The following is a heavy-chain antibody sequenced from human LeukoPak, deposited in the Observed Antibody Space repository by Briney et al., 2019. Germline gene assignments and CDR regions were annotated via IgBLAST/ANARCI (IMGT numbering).Heavy chain of an antibody. Sequence: ASVKVSCKASGGTFSSYAISCVRHAPGQGLEWMGGIIPIFGTANYAQKFQGRVTITADESTSTAYTELSSLRSEDTAVYYCARENAPLHHAFDIWGQGTMVTVSS. D-gene: IGHD3-10*01. CDR1: GGTFSSYA. J-gene: IGHJ3*02. CDR3: ARENAPLHHAFDI. CDR2: IIPIFGTA. V-gene: IGHV1-69*01.